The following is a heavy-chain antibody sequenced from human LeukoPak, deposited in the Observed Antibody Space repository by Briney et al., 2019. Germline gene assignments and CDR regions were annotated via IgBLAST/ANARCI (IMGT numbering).Heavy chain of an antibody. J-gene: IGHJ4*02. V-gene: IGHV5-51*01. Sequence: GESLKISCKGSGYSFISYWIGWVRQMPGKGLEWMGIIYPGDSDTRYSPSFQGQVTISADKSISTAYLQWSSLKASDTAMYYCARLLGFRVAVAGRFDYWGQGTLVTVSS. CDR2: IYPGDSDT. D-gene: IGHD6-19*01. CDR3: ARLLGFRVAVAGRFDY. CDR1: GYSFISYW.